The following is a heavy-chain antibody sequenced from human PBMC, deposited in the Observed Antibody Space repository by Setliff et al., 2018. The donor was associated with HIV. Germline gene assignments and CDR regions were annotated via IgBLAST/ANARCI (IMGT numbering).Heavy chain of an antibody. Sequence: TCSISGDSVSSNSAAWNWIRQSPSRGLEWLGRTYYRSKWYYDYGLSVKSRITINPDTSKNQFSLKLSSVTAADTAVYYCASSQQQLNPPDSWGQGTLVTVSS. CDR2: TYYRSKWYY. J-gene: IGHJ5*01. D-gene: IGHD6-13*01. CDR3: ASSQQQLNPPDS. CDR1: GDSVSSNSAA. V-gene: IGHV6-1*01.